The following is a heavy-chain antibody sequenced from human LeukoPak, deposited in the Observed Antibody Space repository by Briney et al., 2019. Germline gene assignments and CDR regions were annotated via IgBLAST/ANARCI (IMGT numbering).Heavy chain of an antibody. V-gene: IGHV3-33*01. CDR1: GFTFSSYG. Sequence: GGSLRLSCAASGFTFSSYGFHWVRQAPGKGLEWVAVIWSDGSYKYYADSVKGRFTISRDDSKNTLYLQMNSLRAEDTAVYYCARGGGYCRGGSCYYFDYWGQGTLVTVSS. CDR3: ARGGGYCRGGSCYYFDY. CDR2: IWSDGSYK. D-gene: IGHD2-15*01. J-gene: IGHJ4*02.